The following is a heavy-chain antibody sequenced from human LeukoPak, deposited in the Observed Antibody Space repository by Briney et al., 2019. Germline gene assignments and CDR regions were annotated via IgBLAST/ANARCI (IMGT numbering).Heavy chain of an antibody. Sequence: GRSLRLSCAASGFTFTNYGIHWVRQAPGKGLEWVALISYDGSKKYYADSVKGRFTVSRDTSKNTLYLQMNSLRDDDTAMYYCAREYYFSHIDGWGKGTTVTVSS. CDR3: AREYYFSHIDG. CDR2: ISYDGSKK. D-gene: IGHD3-10*01. V-gene: IGHV3-30*03. CDR1: GFTFTNYG. J-gene: IGHJ6*03.